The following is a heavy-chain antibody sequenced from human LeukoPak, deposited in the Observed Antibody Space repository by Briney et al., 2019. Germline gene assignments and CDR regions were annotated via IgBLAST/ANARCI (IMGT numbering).Heavy chain of an antibody. CDR1: GFTFSSYG. J-gene: IGHJ4*02. V-gene: IGHV3-30*03. CDR3: ARETTGESDY. Sequence: PGGSLRLSCAASGFTFSSYGMHWVRQAPGKGLEWVAVISYDGSNKYYADSVKGRFTISRDNAKNSLYLQMNSLRAEDTAVYYCARETTGESDYWGQGTLVTVSS. D-gene: IGHD1-14*01. CDR2: ISYDGSNK.